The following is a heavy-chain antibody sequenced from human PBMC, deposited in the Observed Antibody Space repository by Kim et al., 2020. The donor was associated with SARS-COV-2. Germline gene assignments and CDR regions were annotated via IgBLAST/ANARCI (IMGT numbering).Heavy chain of an antibody. CDR2: IKSKNYGGTT. Sequence: GGSLRLSCAASGFTFSSASMSWVRQAPGKGLEWLGRIKSKNYGGTTDYAAVVRGRFTISRDDSQNTLYLQMSSSLRTEDTGVYYCTTEGYDSYGQYSAPLDYWGQGTLVTVSS. D-gene: IGHD3-22*01. J-gene: IGHJ4*02. V-gene: IGHV3-15*01. CDR1: GFTFSSAS. CDR3: TTEGYDSYGQYSAPLDY.